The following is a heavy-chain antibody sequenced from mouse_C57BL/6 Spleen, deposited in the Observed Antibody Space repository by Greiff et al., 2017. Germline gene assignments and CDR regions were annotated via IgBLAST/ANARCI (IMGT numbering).Heavy chain of an antibody. CDR2: IYPGDGDT. D-gene: IGHD3-2*02. V-gene: IGHV1-80*01. CDR3: ASWGSSCYFGD. CDR1: GYAFSSYW. Sequence: QVQLQQSGAALVKPGASVKISCKASGYAFSSYWMNWVKQRPGKGLEWIGQIYPGDGDTNYNGKFKGKATLTADKSSSTAYRQLSSLTSEDAAVYFCASWGSSCYFGDWGQGTTLTVSS. J-gene: IGHJ2*01.